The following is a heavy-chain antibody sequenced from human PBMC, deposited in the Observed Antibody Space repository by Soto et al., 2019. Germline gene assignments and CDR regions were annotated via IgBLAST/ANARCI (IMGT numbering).Heavy chain of an antibody. CDR3: ARDLSGSGSYNDYFDY. V-gene: IGHV4-59*01. Sequence: SETLSLTCTVSGGSISSYYWSWIRQPPGKGLEWIGYIYYSGTTNYNPSLKSRVTITVDTSKNQFSLKLNSVTAADTAVYYCARDLSGSGSYNDYFDYWGQGSLVTGLL. CDR1: GGSISSYY. D-gene: IGHD3-10*01. CDR2: IYYSGTT. J-gene: IGHJ4*02.